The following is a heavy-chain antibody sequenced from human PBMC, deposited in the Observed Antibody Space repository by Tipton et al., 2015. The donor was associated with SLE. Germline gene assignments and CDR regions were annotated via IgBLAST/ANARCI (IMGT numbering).Heavy chain of an antibody. V-gene: IGHV3-74*01. D-gene: IGHD2-2*01. J-gene: IGHJ6*02. CDR2: TNSDGRST. CDR1: GFTFSSYW. Sequence: SLRLSCAASGFTFSSYWMHWVRQAPGKGLVWVSRTNSDGRSTTYADSVKGRSTISRDNAKNTLYLQMNSLRAEDTAVYYCAREYEGMYCTSTSCYERGGMDVWGHGTTVTVSS. CDR3: AREYEGMYCTSTSCYERGGMDV.